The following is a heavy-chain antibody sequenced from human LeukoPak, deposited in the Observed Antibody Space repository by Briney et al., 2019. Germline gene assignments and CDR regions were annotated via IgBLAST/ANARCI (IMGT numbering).Heavy chain of an antibody. CDR2: IYYSGST. V-gene: IGHV4-39*01. D-gene: IGHD3-22*01. CDR1: GGSISSSSSPYY. CDR3: ARPTRYYDSSGYYQNWFDP. Sequence: SETLSLTCSVSGGSISSSSSPYYWGWIRQPPGKGLEWIGSIYYSGSTYYNPSLKSRVTISVDTSKNQFSLKLSSVTAADTAVYYCARPTRYYDSSGYYQNWFDPWGQGTLVTVYS. J-gene: IGHJ5*02.